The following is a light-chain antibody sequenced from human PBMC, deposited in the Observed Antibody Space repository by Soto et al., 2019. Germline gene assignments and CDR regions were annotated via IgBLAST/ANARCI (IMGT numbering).Light chain of an antibody. CDR3: QQYNNWPWT. CDR1: QSVSSN. V-gene: IGKV3-15*01. Sequence: EIVMTQSPATLSVSPGERATLSCRASQSVSSNLAWYQQTPGQAPRLLIYGASTRATGIPARFSGSGSGTEVTVTISSLKSEDFAVYYCQQYNNWPWTFGQGTKVEIK. J-gene: IGKJ1*01. CDR2: GAS.